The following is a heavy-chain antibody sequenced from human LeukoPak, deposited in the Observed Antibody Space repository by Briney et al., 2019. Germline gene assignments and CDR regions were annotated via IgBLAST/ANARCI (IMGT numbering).Heavy chain of an antibody. Sequence: GASVKVSCKASGGTFSSYAISWVRQAPGQGLEWMGRIIPILGIANYAQKFQGRVTITADKSTSTAYMEQSSLRYEDTAVYYCARDHGSDNYYTDYWGQGTLVTVSS. CDR3: ARDHGSDNYYTDY. CDR2: IIPILGIA. CDR1: GGTFSSYA. D-gene: IGHD2-21*02. J-gene: IGHJ4*02. V-gene: IGHV1-69*04.